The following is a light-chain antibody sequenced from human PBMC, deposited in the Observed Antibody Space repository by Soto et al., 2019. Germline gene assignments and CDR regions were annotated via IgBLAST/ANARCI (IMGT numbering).Light chain of an antibody. Sequence: EGVLTQSPGTLSLSPGDRATLSCRDSQSAMSSYLAWYQQKPGQAPRVLIYGATSRATGIPDRFSGSGSGTDFTLTISRLEPEDFAVYYCQQYGSSFTFGPGTKVDIK. V-gene: IGKV3-20*01. CDR3: QQYGSSFT. CDR1: QSAMSSY. J-gene: IGKJ3*01. CDR2: GAT.